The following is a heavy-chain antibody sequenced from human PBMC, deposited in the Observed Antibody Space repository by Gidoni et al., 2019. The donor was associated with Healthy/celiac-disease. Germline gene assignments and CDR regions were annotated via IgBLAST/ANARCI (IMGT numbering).Heavy chain of an antibody. CDR2: ISSSSSYI. V-gene: IGHV3-21*01. J-gene: IGHJ4*02. Sequence: VQLLAPGGGLVKPGGSLRLSCAASGFTFSSYSMNWVRQAPGKGLEWVSSISSSSSYIYYADSGKGRFTISGDNAKNSLYMQMNSLRAEDTAVYYCARDPRITGYDYWGQGTLVTVSS. D-gene: IGHD6-25*01. CDR3: ARDPRITGYDY. CDR1: GFTFSSYS.